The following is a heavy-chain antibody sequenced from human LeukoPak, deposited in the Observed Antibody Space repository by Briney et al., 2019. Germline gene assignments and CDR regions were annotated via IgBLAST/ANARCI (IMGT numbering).Heavy chain of an antibody. D-gene: IGHD3-3*01. CDR2: ISSSSSYI. V-gene: IGHV3-21*01. Sequence: PGGSLRLSCAASGFTFSSYSMNWVRQAPGKGLEWVSSISSSSSYIYYADSVKGRFTISRDNAKNSLYLQMNSLRAEDTAVYYCARVAGEGGGYYSSKHNWFDPWGQGTLVTVSS. J-gene: IGHJ5*02. CDR3: ARVAGEGGGYYSSKHNWFDP. CDR1: GFTFSSYS.